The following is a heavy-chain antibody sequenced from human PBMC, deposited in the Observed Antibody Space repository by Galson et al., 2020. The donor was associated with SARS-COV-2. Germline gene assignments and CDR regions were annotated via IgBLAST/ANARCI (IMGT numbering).Heavy chain of an antibody. CDR2: INPHSGGT. CDR3: ARDAEDIVVVPAATIDY. V-gene: IGHV1-2*02. CDR1: GYTFTGYY. J-gene: IGHJ4*02. Sequence: ASVKVSCKASGYTFTGYYMHWVRQAPGQGLEWMGWINPHSGGTNYAQKFQGRVTMIRDTSISTAYMELSRLRSDDTAVYYCARDAEDIVVVPAATIDYWGQGTLVTVSS. D-gene: IGHD2-2*01.